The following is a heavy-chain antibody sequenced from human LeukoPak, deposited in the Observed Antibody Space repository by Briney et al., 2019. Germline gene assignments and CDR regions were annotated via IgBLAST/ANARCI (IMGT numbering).Heavy chain of an antibody. CDR2: INSDGSST. Sequence: GGSLRLSCTASGFTFSSYCMHWVRQAPGKGLVWFSRINSDGSSTNYADSVKGRFTISRDKAKNTLYLQMNSLRAEETAVYYCARDAYDSLNGYSWFDPWGQGTLVTVSS. V-gene: IGHV3-74*01. CDR3: ARDAYDSLNGYSWFDP. J-gene: IGHJ5*02. D-gene: IGHD3-9*01. CDR1: GFTFSSYC.